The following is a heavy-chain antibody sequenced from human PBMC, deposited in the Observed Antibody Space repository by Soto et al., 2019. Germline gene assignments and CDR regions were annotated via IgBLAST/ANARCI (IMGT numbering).Heavy chain of an antibody. V-gene: IGHV1-8*01. J-gene: IGHJ4*02. CDR3: ARADWWLATFDY. CDR2: MNPSSGNT. D-gene: IGHD6-19*01. CDR1: GYTFTSYD. Sequence: ASVKVSCKASGYTFTSYDINWVRQATGQGLEWMGWMNPSSGNTGYAQKFQGRVTMTRNTSISTAYMELSSLRSEDTAVYYCARADWWLATFDYWGQGTLVTVSS.